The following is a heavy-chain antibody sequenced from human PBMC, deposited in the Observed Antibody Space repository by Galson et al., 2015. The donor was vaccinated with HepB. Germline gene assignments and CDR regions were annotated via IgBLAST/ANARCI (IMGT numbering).Heavy chain of an antibody. J-gene: IGHJ2*01. CDR1: GGTFSSYA. CDR2: IIPIFGTA. D-gene: IGHD2-2*01. CDR3: ARSTSLGYCSSTSCAPDWYFDL. Sequence: SVKVSCKASGGTFSSYAISWVRQAPGQGLEWMGGIIPIFGTANYAQKFQGRVTITADESTSTAYMELSSLRSEDTAVYYCARSTSLGYCSSTSCAPDWYFDLWGRGTLVTVSS. V-gene: IGHV1-69*13.